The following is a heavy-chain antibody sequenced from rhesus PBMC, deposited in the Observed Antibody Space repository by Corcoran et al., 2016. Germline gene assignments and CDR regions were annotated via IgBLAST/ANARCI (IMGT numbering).Heavy chain of an antibody. J-gene: IGHJ4*01. CDR3: ARIRGGWYYFDY. D-gene: IGHD6-31*01. CDR1: GGSISCSY. Sequence: QVQLQESGPGLVKPSETLSLPCTDSGGSISCSYWTWPRQPPGKGLEWIGNIDGNTAGTNYNPSLKSRVTFSKDTSKNQFSLKLSSVTAADTAVYYCARIRGGWYYFDYWGQGVLVTVSS. V-gene: IGHV4-81*01. CDR2: IDGNTAGT.